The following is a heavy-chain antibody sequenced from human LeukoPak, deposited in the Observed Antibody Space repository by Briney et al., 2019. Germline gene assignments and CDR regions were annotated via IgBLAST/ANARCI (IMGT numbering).Heavy chain of an antibody. Sequence: SSETLSLTCSVSGGSISSSNHYWGWIRQPPGKGLEWIGTFYYSGSTYYNPSLKSRLTISVDTSKNQFSLKLSSVTAADTAVYYCATYSKLVLRFSSDYWGQGTLVTVSS. V-gene: IGHV4-39*01. CDR1: GGSISSSNHY. D-gene: IGHD3-3*01. J-gene: IGHJ4*02. CDR2: FYYSGST. CDR3: ATYSKLVLRFSSDY.